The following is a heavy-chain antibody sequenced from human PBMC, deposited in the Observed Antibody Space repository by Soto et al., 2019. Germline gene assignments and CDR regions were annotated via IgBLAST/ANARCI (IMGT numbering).Heavy chain of an antibody. CDR1: GASISSSY. Sequence: SETLSLTCTVSGASISSSYWSWIRQPPGKGLEWIGYIFHSGSTNYNPSLKSRVTISVDTSKNQFSLNLSSLTTADTAVYFCARGGNRYFEFWGQGNQVTVSS. D-gene: IGHD3-9*01. CDR2: IFHSGST. V-gene: IGHV4-59*01. CDR3: ARGGNRYFEF. J-gene: IGHJ4*02.